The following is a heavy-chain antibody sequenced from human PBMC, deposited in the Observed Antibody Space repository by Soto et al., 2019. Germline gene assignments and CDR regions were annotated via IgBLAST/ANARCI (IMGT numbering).Heavy chain of an antibody. D-gene: IGHD3-10*01. Sequence: SETLSLTCTVSGGSISSGGYYWSWIRQHPGKGLEWIGYIYYSGSTYYNPSLKSRVTISVDTSKNQFSLKLSSVTAADTAVYYCANGPMVLGYYYYGMDVWGQGTTVTVSS. CDR3: ANGPMVLGYYYYGMDV. CDR1: GGSISSGGYY. V-gene: IGHV4-31*03. J-gene: IGHJ6*02. CDR2: IYYSGST.